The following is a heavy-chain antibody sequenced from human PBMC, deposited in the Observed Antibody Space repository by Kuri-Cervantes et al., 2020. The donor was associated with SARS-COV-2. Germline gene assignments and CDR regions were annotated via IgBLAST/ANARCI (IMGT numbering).Heavy chain of an antibody. CDR3: ASAVAGLFDY. D-gene: IGHD6-19*01. J-gene: IGHJ4*02. CDR2: TRNKANSYTT. CDR1: GFTFSDHY. Sequence: GESLKISCAASGFTFSDHYMDWVRQAPGKGLEWVGRTRNKANSYTTEYAASVKGRFTISIDDSKNSLYLQMNSLKTEDTAVYYCASAVAGLFDYWGQGTLVTVSS. V-gene: IGHV3-72*01.